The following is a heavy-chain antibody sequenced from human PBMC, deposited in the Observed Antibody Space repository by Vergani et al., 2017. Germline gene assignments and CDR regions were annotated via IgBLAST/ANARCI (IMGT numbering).Heavy chain of an antibody. V-gene: IGHV3-23*01. CDR1: GFSFPGYA. J-gene: IGHJ4*02. CDR3: TKGSRGYTGYFFDY. Sequence: EVQLLESGGGLVKPGGSLRLSCEASGFSFPGYAMSWVRQAPGKGLEWVSSVSGSSATPYYADSVKGRFIISRDNSKNTLHLQMNSLRADDTAVYYCTKGSRGYTGYFFDYLGQGTLATVSS. CDR2: VSGSSATP. D-gene: IGHD5-12*01.